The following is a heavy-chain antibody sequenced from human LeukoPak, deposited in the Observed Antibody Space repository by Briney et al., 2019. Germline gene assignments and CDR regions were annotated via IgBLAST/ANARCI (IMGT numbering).Heavy chain of an antibody. J-gene: IGHJ4*02. D-gene: IGHD3-3*01. Sequence: ASLNVSFKTSVYKYKNYGISWVRQAPGQGREWMGGISTYNGNTKYSDDVRGRLTVTTDTSTTTVYMELRNLTSDDTAVYYCSRAPVLRFFEWSPHYFDYWGQGTPVTVSP. CDR1: VYKYKNYG. CDR3: SRAPVLRFFEWSPHYFDY. V-gene: IGHV1-18*01. CDR2: ISTYNGNT.